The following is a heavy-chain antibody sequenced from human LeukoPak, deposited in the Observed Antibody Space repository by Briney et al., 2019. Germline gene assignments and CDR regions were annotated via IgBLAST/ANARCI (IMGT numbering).Heavy chain of an antibody. CDR3: AKDLSDGYSSAWYRDY. J-gene: IGHJ4*02. CDR2: ISYDGSNK. D-gene: IGHD6-19*01. CDR1: GFTFSTYG. V-gene: IGHV3-30*18. Sequence: PGRSLRLSCAASGFTFSTYGMHWVRQAPGKGLEWVAVISYDGSNKNSAGSVKGRFTISRDNSKNTLYLQMNSLRAEGTAVYYCAKDLSDGYSSAWYRDYWGQGTLVTVSS.